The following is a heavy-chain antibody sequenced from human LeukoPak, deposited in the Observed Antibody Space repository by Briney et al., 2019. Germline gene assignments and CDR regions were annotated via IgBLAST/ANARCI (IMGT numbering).Heavy chain of an antibody. CDR1: GYTFTTYG. V-gene: IGHV1-18*01. Sequence: ASVKVSCKACGYTFTTYGISLVRQAPGQGLEWMGWISAYNGDTNYAQKVQDRVTMTTDTSTSTAYMELRSLRSDDTAVYYCASITLDFRSGYAYWGQGTPVTVSS. CDR3: ASITLDFRSGYAY. J-gene: IGHJ4*02. CDR2: ISAYNGDT. D-gene: IGHD3-3*01.